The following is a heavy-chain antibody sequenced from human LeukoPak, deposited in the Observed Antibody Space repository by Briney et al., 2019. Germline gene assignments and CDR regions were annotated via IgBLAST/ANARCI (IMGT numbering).Heavy chain of an antibody. CDR1: GYSFTSYW. V-gene: IGHV5-51*01. CDR3: ARQWSLDY. J-gene: IGHJ4*02. CDR2: INPSDSDT. Sequence: GESLEISCKGSGYSFTSYWIAWVRQMPGKDLEWMGIINPSDSDTRYSPSFQGQVTISADKSISTAYLQWSSLKASDSAMYYCARQWSLDYWGQGTLVTVSS. D-gene: IGHD2-8*01.